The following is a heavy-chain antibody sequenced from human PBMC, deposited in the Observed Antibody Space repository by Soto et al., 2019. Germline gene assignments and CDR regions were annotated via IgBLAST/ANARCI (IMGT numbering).Heavy chain of an antibody. J-gene: IGHJ4*02. CDR1: GFSLSTIGMA. V-gene: IGHV2-5*02. Sequence: QITLKESGPTLVKPTQTLTLTCTFSGFSLSTIGMAVGWIRQPLGKALEWLALTYWDDDKHYSPSLQSRLTVTLDTSNNQVVLTMTNMDPVDTATYYCAHRRIVDGLWYTFDYWRQGTLVTVSS. D-gene: IGHD2-2*02. CDR3: AHRRIVDGLWYTFDY. CDR2: TYWDDDK.